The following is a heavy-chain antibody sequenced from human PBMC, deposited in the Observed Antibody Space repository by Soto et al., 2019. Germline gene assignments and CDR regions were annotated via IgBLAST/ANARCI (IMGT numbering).Heavy chain of an antibody. CDR1: GGSFSGYY. V-gene: IGHV4-34*01. D-gene: IGHD3-22*01. Sequence: QVQLQQWGAGLLKPSETLSLTCAVYGGSFSGYYWSWIRQPPGKGLEWIGEINHSGSTNYNPSLKSRVTIAVDTSKNQFSLKLSSVTAADTAVYYCARGYDSSGYYCLYYFDYWGQGTLVTVSS. J-gene: IGHJ4*02. CDR3: ARGYDSSGYYCLYYFDY. CDR2: INHSGST.